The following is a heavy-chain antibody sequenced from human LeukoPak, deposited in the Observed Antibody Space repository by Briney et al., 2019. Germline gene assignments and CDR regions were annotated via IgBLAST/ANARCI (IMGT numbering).Heavy chain of an antibody. D-gene: IGHD3-22*01. CDR2: INPNSGGT. J-gene: IGHJ4*02. V-gene: IGHV1-2*02. CDR3: ARDAYYYDSSGYSGSSLYN. CDR1: GYTFSGYY. Sequence: ASVKVSCKASGYTFSGYYIHWVRQAPGQGLEWMGWINPNSGGTNSAQKFQGRVTMTRDTSISTAYMELSRLRSDDTAVYYCARDAYYYDSSGYSGSSLYNWGQGTLVTVSS.